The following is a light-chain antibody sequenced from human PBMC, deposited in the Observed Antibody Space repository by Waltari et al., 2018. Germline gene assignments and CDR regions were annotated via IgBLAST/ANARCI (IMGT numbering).Light chain of an antibody. J-gene: IGLJ2*01. CDR2: DDS. CDR3: QVWDSGSGHPHVV. V-gene: IGLV3-21*02. CDR1: NIGSKS. Sequence: SYVLTQPPSVSVAPGQTASITCGGDNIGSKSVHWYQQKAGQAPVLVVHDDSDRPSGIPERLSGSNSGNTATLTISRVEAGDEADFYCQVWDSGSGHPHVVSGGGTRLTVL.